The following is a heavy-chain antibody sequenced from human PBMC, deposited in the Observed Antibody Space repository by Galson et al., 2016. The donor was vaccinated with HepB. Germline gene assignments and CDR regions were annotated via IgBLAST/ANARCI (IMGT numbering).Heavy chain of an antibody. Sequence: SVKVSCKASGYTFTPYDIYWVRQAPGQGLEWMGWINPNNGDTMYAQNFRGRVTLTRDTSISTAYMELGSLTSDDTAVYYCAREASYVNVLDHWGQGTLVTVSS. J-gene: IGHJ4*02. D-gene: IGHD5-18*01. CDR3: AREASYVNVLDH. CDR2: INPNNGDT. V-gene: IGHV1-2*02. CDR1: GYTFTPYD.